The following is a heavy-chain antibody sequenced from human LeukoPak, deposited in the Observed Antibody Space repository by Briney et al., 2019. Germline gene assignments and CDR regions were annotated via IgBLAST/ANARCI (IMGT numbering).Heavy chain of an antibody. CDR3: ARVLESTFDY. V-gene: IGHV4-59*01. Sequence: SSETLSLTCTVSGSSISSYYWSWIRQPPGKGLEWIGYIYYSGSTNYNPSLKSRVTISVDTSKNQFSLKLSSVTAADTAVYYCARVLESTFDYWGQGTLVTVSS. J-gene: IGHJ4*02. CDR1: GSSISSYY. D-gene: IGHD1-1*01. CDR2: IYYSGST.